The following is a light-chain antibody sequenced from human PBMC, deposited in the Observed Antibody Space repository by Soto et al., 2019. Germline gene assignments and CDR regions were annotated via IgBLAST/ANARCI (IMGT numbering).Light chain of an antibody. J-gene: IGLJ3*02. Sequence: QSALTQPRSVSGSPGQSITISCAGTSSDVGGYDYVSWYQHHAGQAPKLIIYDVTKRPSGVPRRFSASKSANTASLTISGLQADDEADYYCCSYAGTYTWVFGGGTKLTVL. CDR3: CSYAGTYTWV. CDR2: DVT. V-gene: IGLV2-11*01. CDR1: SSDVGGYDY.